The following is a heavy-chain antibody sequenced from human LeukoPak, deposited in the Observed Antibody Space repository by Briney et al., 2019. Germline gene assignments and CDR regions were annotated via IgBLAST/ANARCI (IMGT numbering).Heavy chain of an antibody. CDR1: GFTFNTFG. V-gene: IGHV3-66*01. CDR2: IYSGGST. D-gene: IGHD1-1*01. CDR3: AREATGTLYY. J-gene: IGHJ4*02. Sequence: GGSLRLSCVASGFTFNTFGMTWVRQAPGKGLEWVSIIYSGGSTYYADSVKGRFTISRDNSKNTLYLQMNSLRAEDTAVYYCAREATGTLYYWGQGSLVTVSS.